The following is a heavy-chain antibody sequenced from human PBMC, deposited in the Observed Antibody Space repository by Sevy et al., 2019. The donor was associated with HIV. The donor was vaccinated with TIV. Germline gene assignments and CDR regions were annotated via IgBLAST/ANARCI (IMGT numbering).Heavy chain of an antibody. V-gene: IGHV3-48*01. D-gene: IGHD2-21*01. CDR1: GFTFSPYS. Sequence: GGSLRLSCAASGFTFSPYSMHWVRQAPGKGLEWISYINGPRNAIFYADSVRGRFTVSRDNGKNSLYLQMNSLRAEDSAVYYCARGVANCGGSACRKTDFWGQGTLVTVSS. J-gene: IGHJ4*02. CDR3: ARGVANCGGSACRKTDF. CDR2: INGPRNAI.